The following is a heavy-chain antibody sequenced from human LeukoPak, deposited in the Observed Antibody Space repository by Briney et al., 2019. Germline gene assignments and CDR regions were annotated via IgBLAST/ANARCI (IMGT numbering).Heavy chain of an antibody. CDR1: GYSISSGYY. D-gene: IGHD4-17*01. CDR3: ARAGDYGDYFVDY. J-gene: IGHJ4*02. CDR2: IYHSGST. Sequence: SETLSLTCTVSGYSISSGYYWGWIRQPPGKGLEWIGSIYHSGSTYYNPSLKSRVTISVDTSKNQFSLKLSSVTAADTAVYYCARAGDYGDYFVDYWGQGTLVTVSS. V-gene: IGHV4-38-2*02.